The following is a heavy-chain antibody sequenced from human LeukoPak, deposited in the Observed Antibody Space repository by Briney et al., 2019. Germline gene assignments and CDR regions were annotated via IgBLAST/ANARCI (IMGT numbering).Heavy chain of an antibody. CDR1: RGSISSDPYY. V-gene: IGHV4-30-4*08. CDR3: ARGEDRGYDLDS. CDR2: NYYTGST. D-gene: IGHD5-12*01. Sequence: SETLSLTCTVSRGSISSDPYYWCWFRQPPGKGLEWLGYNYYTGSTRYNPSLKSRVTISANTSKNHVSLKLTSVTAADTAVYFCARGEDRGYDLDSWGQGILVTVSS. J-gene: IGHJ4*02.